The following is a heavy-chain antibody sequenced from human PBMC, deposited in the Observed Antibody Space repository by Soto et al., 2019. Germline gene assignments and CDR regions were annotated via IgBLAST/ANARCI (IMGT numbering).Heavy chain of an antibody. J-gene: IGHJ4*02. V-gene: IGHV3-23*01. CDR2: IGGSGRKT. CDR3: AKDGLSDSPSAIDY. Sequence: HPGGSLRLSCAASGFTFSSYAMSWVRQAPGKGLEWVAGIGGSGRKTYYADSVKGRFSISRDNSKNSLFLQMNSLSADDTAIYYCAKDGLSDSPSAIDYWGLGTLVTVSS. CDR1: GFTFSSYA. D-gene: IGHD6-13*01.